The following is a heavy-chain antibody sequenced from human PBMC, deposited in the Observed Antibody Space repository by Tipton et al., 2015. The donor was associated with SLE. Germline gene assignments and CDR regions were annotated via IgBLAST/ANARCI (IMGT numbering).Heavy chain of an antibody. CDR3: ARVDFWSGYYSFDY. D-gene: IGHD3-3*01. Sequence: TLSLTCTVSGGSISSYYWSWIRQPPGKGLEWIGYIYYSGSTNYNPSLKSRVTISVDTSKNQFSLKLSSVTAADTAVYYCARVDFWSGYYSFDYLGQGTLVTVSS. V-gene: IGHV4-59*01. CDR2: IYYSGST. CDR1: GGSISSYY. J-gene: IGHJ4*02.